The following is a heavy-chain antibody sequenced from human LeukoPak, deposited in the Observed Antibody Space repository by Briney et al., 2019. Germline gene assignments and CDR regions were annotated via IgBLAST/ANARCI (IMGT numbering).Heavy chain of an antibody. CDR2: ISYDGSNK. CDR1: GFTFSSYA. Sequence: PGGSLRFSCAASGFTFSSYAMHWVRQAPGKGLEWVAVISYDGSNKYYADSVKGRFTISRDNSKNTLYLQMNSLRAEDTAVYYCAREYNWNSYYYYYYMDVWGKGTTVTVSS. CDR3: AREYNWNSYYYYYYMDV. J-gene: IGHJ6*03. V-gene: IGHV3-30-3*01. D-gene: IGHD1-7*01.